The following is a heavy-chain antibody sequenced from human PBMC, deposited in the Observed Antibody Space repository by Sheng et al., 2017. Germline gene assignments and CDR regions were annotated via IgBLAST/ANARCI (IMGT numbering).Heavy chain of an antibody. CDR2: INHSGST. V-gene: IGHV4-34*01. CDR3: ARGLQDPRHYYDSSGYYYYFDY. Sequence: QVQLQQWGAGLLKPSETLSLTCAVYGGSFSGYYWSWIRQPPGKGLEWIGEINHSGSTNYNPSLKSRVTISVDTSKNQFSLKLSSVTAADTAVYYCARGLQDPRHYYDSSGYYYYFDYWGQGTLVTV. J-gene: IGHJ4*02. CDR1: GGSFSGYY. D-gene: IGHD3-22*01.